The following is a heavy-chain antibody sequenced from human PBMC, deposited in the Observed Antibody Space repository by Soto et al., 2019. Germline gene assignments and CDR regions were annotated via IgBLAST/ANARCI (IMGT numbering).Heavy chain of an antibody. V-gene: IGHV1-69*13. J-gene: IGHJ5*02. Sequence: SVKLSCEASGRTFSSYAISWVRQAPGQGLEWMGGIIPIFGTANYAQKFQGRVTITADESTSTAYMELSSLRSEDTAVYYCAGMVRGVIITYNWFDPWGQGTLVTVSS. D-gene: IGHD3-10*01. CDR1: GRTFSSYA. CDR2: IIPIFGTA. CDR3: AGMVRGVIITYNWFDP.